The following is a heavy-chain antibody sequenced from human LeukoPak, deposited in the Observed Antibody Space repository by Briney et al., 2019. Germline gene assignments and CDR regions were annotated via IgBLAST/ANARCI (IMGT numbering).Heavy chain of an antibody. J-gene: IGHJ2*01. V-gene: IGHV3-53*01. D-gene: IGHD3-16*02. CDR3: ARDVNRASWYFDL. CDR2: IYSGGST. Sequence: PGGSLRLSCAASGFPVSRNYMSWVRQAPGKGLEWVSVIYSGGSTYYADSLKGRFTISRDNSKNTLYLQMNSLRAEDTAVYYCARDVNRASWYFDLWGRGTLVTVSS. CDR1: GFPVSRNY.